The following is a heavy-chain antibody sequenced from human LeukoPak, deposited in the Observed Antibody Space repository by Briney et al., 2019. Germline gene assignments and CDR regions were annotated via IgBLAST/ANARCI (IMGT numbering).Heavy chain of an antibody. CDR2: INHSGST. CDR1: GGSFSGYY. J-gene: IGHJ4*02. Sequence: SETLSLTCAVYGGSFSGYYWSWIRQPPGKGLEWIGEINHSGSTNYNPSLKSRVAISVDTSKNQFSLKLSPVTAADTAVYYCAAVAGTVDYWGQGTLVTVSS. D-gene: IGHD6-19*01. CDR3: AAVAGTVDY. V-gene: IGHV4-34*01.